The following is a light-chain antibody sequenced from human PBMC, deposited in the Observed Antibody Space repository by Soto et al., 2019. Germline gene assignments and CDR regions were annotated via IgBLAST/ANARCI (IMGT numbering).Light chain of an antibody. J-gene: IGLJ2*01. CDR1: SSDVGAYNF. V-gene: IGLV2-11*01. CDR3: CSYAGSSSVV. CDR2: DVS. Sequence: QSVLTQPRSVSASPGQSVTISCTGTSSDVGAYNFVSWYRQHPGKAPKLMLYDVSKRPSGVPDRFSGSRSGNTASLTISGLQTEDEADYYCCSYAGSSSVVFGGGTKVTVL.